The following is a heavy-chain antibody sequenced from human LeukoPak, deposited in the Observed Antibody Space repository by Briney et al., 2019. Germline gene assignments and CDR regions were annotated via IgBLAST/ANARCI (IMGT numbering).Heavy chain of an antibody. CDR3: ARDQGTYSSSHYPFDY. CDR1: GFTFSSYA. V-gene: IGHV3-30-3*01. Sequence: GGSLRLSCAASGFTFSSYAMHWVCQAPGKGLEWVAVISYDGSNKYYADSVKGRFTISRDNSKNTLYLQMNSLRAEDTAVYYCARDQGTYSSSHYPFDYWGQGTLVTVSS. D-gene: IGHD6-13*01. J-gene: IGHJ4*02. CDR2: ISYDGSNK.